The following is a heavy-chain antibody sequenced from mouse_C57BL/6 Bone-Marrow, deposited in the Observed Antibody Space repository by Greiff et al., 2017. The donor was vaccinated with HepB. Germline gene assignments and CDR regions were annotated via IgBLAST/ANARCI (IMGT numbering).Heavy chain of an antibody. J-gene: IGHJ3*01. D-gene: IGHD2-2*01. CDR2: IDPENGDT. Sequence: DVKLQESGAELVRPGASVKLSCTASGFNIKDDYMHWVKQRPEQGLEWIGWIDPENGDTEYASKFQGKATITADTSSNTAYLQLSSLTSEDTAVYYCTTGMVTTPFAYWGQGTLVTVSA. V-gene: IGHV14-4*01. CDR3: TTGMVTTPFAY. CDR1: GFNIKDDY.